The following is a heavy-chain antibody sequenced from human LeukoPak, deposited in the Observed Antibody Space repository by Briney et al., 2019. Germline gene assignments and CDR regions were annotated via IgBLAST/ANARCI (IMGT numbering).Heavy chain of an antibody. CDR2: SATTKPNSCTT. Sequence: GGSLRLSCAGAGFSITDHHMDWVRQAPGKGLEWIGRSATTKPNSCTTQYAASVRGRFTISRDDSQNSLYLHLNSLKTEDTAVYYCVRVVTTGSGWYHLDNWGLGTLVTVSS. D-gene: IGHD1-1*01. J-gene: IGHJ4*02. CDR3: VRVVTTGSGWYHLDN. V-gene: IGHV3-72*01. CDR1: GFSITDHH.